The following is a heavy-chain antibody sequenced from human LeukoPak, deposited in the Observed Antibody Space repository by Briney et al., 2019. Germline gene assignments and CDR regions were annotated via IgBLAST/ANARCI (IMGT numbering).Heavy chain of an antibody. J-gene: IGHJ3*02. D-gene: IGHD6-6*01. CDR3: ARLFSSSSGRAFDI. CDR2: IYGSGST. V-gene: IGHV4-59*01. CDR1: SGSINSFY. Sequence: SETLSLTCNVSSGSINSFYWSWIRQPPGEGLEWIGYIYGSGSTNYNPSLKSRVTISVDTSKNQFSLRLNSVTAADTAVYYCARLFSSSSGRAFDIWGQGTIVTVSS.